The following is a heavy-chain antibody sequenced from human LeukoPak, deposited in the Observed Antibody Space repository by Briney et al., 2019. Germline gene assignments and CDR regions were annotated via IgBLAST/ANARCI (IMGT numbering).Heavy chain of an antibody. CDR1: GGSISSGGYY. D-gene: IGHD5-24*01. CDR2: IYYSGST. V-gene: IGHV4-31*03. Sequence: SETLSLTCTVSGGSISSGGYYWSWIRQHPGKGLEWIGYIYYSGSTNYNPSLKSRVTISVDTSKNQFSLKLSSVTAADTAVYYCARGLGRWLQPTNPVGYWGQGTLVTVSS. J-gene: IGHJ4*02. CDR3: ARGLGRWLQPTNPVGY.